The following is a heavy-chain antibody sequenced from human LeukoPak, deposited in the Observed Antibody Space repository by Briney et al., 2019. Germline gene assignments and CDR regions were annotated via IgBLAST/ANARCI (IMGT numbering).Heavy chain of an antibody. J-gene: IGHJ3*02. CDR1: GYTFTSYY. Sequence: ASVKVSCKASGYTFTSYYMHWVRQAPGQGLEWMGIINPSGGSTSYAQKFQGRVTMTRDTSTSTVYMELSSLRSEDTAVYYCARDKRSAGDYYDSSGPWYALDIWGQGTMVTVSS. D-gene: IGHD3-22*01. V-gene: IGHV1-46*01. CDR2: INPSGGST. CDR3: ARDKRSAGDYYDSSGPWYALDI.